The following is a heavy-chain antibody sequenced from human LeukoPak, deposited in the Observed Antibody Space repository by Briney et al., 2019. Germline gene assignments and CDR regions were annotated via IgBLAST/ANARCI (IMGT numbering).Heavy chain of an antibody. Sequence: SVKVSCKASGGTFSSYAISWVRQAPGQGLEGMGGIIPIFGTANYAQKFQGRVTITADESTSTAYMELSSLRSEDTAVYYCARNGRWLQTTSHYFDYWGQGTLVTVSS. CDR3: ARNGRWLQTTSHYFDY. V-gene: IGHV1-69*13. J-gene: IGHJ4*02. D-gene: IGHD5-24*01. CDR2: IIPIFGTA. CDR1: GGTFSSYA.